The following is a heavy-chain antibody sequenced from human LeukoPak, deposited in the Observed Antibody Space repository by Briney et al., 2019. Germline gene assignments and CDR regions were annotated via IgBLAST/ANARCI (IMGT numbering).Heavy chain of an antibody. CDR1: GYSFTSYW. CDR3: ARSSDSSGYYDFFDY. Sequence: GESLKISCKGSGYSFTSYWIGWVRPLPGKGLEWMAIIYPGDSDTRYSPSFQGLVTISADKSITTAYLQWSSLKASDTAMYYCARSSDSSGYYDFFDYWGQGALVTVSS. V-gene: IGHV5-51*01. CDR2: IYPGDSDT. D-gene: IGHD3-22*01. J-gene: IGHJ4*02.